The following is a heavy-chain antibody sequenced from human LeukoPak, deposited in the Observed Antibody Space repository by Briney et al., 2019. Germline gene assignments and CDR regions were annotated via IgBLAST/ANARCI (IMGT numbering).Heavy chain of an antibody. J-gene: IGHJ4*02. CDR1: GFTFSSYG. Sequence: PGRSLRLSCAASGFTFSSYGMHWVRQAPGKGLEWVAVIWYDGSNKYYADSVKGRFTISRDNSKNTLYLQMNSLRAEDTAVYYCVKPSRIAAASNFDYWGQGTLVTVSS. CDR2: IWYDGSNK. D-gene: IGHD6-13*01. CDR3: VKPSRIAAASNFDY. V-gene: IGHV3-33*06.